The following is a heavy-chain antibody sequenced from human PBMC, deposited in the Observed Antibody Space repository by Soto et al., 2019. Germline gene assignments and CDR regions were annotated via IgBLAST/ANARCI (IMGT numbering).Heavy chain of an antibody. V-gene: IGHV3-23*01. D-gene: IGHD4-17*01. Sequence: GGSLRLSCAASGFTFSSYAMSWVRQAPGKGLEWVSAISGSGGSTYYADSVKGRFTISRDNSKNTLYLQMNSLRAEDTAVYYCATNAERTVTTAYYYWGQGTLVTVSS. CDR1: GFTFSSYA. CDR3: ATNAERTVTTAYYY. CDR2: ISGSGGST. J-gene: IGHJ4*02.